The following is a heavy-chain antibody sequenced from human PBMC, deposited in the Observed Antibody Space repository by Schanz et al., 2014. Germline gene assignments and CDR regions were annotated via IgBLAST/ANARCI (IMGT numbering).Heavy chain of an antibody. D-gene: IGHD6-6*01. CDR2: MNPNSGNP. J-gene: IGHJ4*02. Sequence: QLQLVQSGAEVKKPGSSVKVSCTASGYTFTSYDINWVRQAPGQGLEWLGWMNPNSGNPGFAQKFRGRITVTTDTSTSTVYLELSSLRSDDTAVYYCGRGFSRSYIDFWGQGTLITVSS. CDR1: GYTFTSYD. V-gene: IGHV1-8*01. CDR3: GRGFSRSYIDF.